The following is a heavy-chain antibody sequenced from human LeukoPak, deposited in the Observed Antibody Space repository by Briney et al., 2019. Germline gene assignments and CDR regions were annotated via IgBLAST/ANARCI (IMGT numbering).Heavy chain of an antibody. D-gene: IGHD5-18*01. J-gene: IGHJ4*02. CDR2: IWSDGSDK. CDR1: GFTFSSSG. CDR3: ARDRGYSYIDY. V-gene: IGHV3-33*01. Sequence: GGSLRLSCAAFGFTFSSSGMHWVRQAPGEGLEWVAVIWSDGSDKYYSDSVKGRFTISRDNSKNTLYLQMNSLRAEDTAVYYCARDRGYSYIDYWGQGTLVTVSS.